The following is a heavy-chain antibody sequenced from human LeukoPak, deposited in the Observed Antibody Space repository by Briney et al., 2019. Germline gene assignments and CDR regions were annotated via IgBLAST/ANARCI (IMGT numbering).Heavy chain of an antibody. D-gene: IGHD1-14*01. CDR1: GFTFTNYM. CDR2: ILEDGSIQ. J-gene: IGHJ4*02. CDR3: ARVQGGGFRTADY. Sequence: GGSLRLSCAASGFTFTNYMMRWVRQAPGKGLDWVAVILEDGSIQYYADSVQGRFTISRDNSKNTLFLQMNSLRTEDTAVYYCARVQGGGFRTADYWGQGTLVTVSS. V-gene: IGHV3-30*04.